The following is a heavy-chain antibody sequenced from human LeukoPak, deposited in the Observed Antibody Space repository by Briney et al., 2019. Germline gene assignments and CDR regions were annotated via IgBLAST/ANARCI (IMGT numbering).Heavy chain of an antibody. J-gene: IGHJ6*02. Sequence: ASVKVSCKASGYTFTINHIHWVRQAPGQGLEWMGVINPSGDSTTYAQNFQGRVTMTRDTSTSTVYMELSSLRSEDTAVYYCARVTPPRITIFGVVQYYYYYYGMDVWGQGTTVTVSS. D-gene: IGHD3-3*01. CDR1: GYTFTINH. V-gene: IGHV1-46*01. CDR3: ARVTPPRITIFGVVQYYYYYYGMDV. CDR2: INPSGDST.